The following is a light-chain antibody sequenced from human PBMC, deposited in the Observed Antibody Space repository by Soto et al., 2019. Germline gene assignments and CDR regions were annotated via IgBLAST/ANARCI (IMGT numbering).Light chain of an antibody. Sequence: GLKQSPATLSLSPGERATLSCRASPSVTNYLAWYQQKPGQAPRLVIYGAFNRATGIPARFSGSGSGTDFTLTISSLEPEDFAVYYCQQRNIWPPVTFGQGTRLAIK. CDR3: QQRNIWPPVT. CDR1: PSVTNY. V-gene: IGKV3-11*01. J-gene: IGKJ5*01. CDR2: GAF.